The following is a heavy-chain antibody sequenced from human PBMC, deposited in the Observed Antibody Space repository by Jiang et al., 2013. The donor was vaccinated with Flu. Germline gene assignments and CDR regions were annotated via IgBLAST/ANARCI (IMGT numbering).Heavy chain of an antibody. D-gene: IGHD3-22*01. V-gene: IGHV2-70*11. CDR1: GFSLSTSGMC. Sequence: KPTQTLTLTCTFSGFSLSTSGMCVSWIRQPPGKALEWLARIDWDDDKYYSTSLKTRLTISKDTSKNQVVLTMTNMDPVDTATYYCARIRSSGYYPYYYYYYGMDVWGQGTTVTVSS. CDR3: ARIRSSGYYPYYYYYYGMDV. J-gene: IGHJ6*02. CDR2: IDWDDDK.